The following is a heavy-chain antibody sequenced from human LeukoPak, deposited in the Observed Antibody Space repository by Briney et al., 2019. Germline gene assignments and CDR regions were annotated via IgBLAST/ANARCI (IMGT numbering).Heavy chain of an antibody. CDR3: ARGGAVADFNWFDP. V-gene: IGHV1-8*01. D-gene: IGHD6-19*01. CDR1: GYTFTSYD. J-gene: IGHJ5*02. Sequence: GASVKVSCKASGYTFTSYDINWVRQATGQGLEWMGWMNPNSGNTGYAQKFQGRVTMTRNTSISTAYMELSSLRSEDTAVYYRARGGAVADFNWFDPWGQGTLVTVSS. CDR2: MNPNSGNT.